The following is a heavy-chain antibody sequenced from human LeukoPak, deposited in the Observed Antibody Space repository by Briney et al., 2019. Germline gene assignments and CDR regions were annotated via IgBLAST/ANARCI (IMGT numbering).Heavy chain of an antibody. CDR1: GFTFTDFY. Sequence: GGSQRLSCAASGFTFTDFYMSWIRQAPGKGLEWLSDISRSSTDTNYADSVKGRFTISRDNAKNSLFLQLNSLRAEDTAVYYCARKTYYYDSGSYSKSYYFDYWGQGTLVTVSS. CDR3: ARKTYYYDSGSYSKSYYFDY. V-gene: IGHV3-11*06. CDR2: ISRSSTDT. D-gene: IGHD3-10*01. J-gene: IGHJ4*02.